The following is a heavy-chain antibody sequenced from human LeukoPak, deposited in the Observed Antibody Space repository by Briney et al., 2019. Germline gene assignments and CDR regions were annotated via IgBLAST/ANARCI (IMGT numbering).Heavy chain of an antibody. D-gene: IGHD4-17*01. Sequence: SETLSLTCAVYGGSFSGYYWSWIRQPPGKGLEWIGEINHSGSTNYNPSLKSRVTISVDTSKNQFSLKLSSVTAADTAVYYCARDRSFGDSLNYYMDVWGKGTTVTVSS. CDR3: ARDRSFGDSLNYYMDV. CDR2: INHSGST. J-gene: IGHJ6*03. V-gene: IGHV4-34*01. CDR1: GGSFSGYY.